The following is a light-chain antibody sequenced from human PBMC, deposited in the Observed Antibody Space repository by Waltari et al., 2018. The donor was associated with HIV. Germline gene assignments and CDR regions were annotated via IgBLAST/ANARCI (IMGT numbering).Light chain of an antibody. V-gene: IGLV2-14*01. CDR3: SSYTDSDTLL. J-gene: IGLJ2*01. Sequence: QSALTQPASVSGSPGQSITISCTGDTNDIRIYDLVSWYQKYPGKAPQLIIYGVNTRPSGISNRFSGSRSGNTASLTISALHGDDEADYYCSSYTDSDTLLFGGGTKLTVL. CDR2: GVN. CDR1: TNDIRIYDL.